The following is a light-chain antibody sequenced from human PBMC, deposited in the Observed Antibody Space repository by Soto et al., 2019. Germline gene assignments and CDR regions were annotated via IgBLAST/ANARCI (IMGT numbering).Light chain of an antibody. CDR2: GAS. V-gene: IGKV3-20*01. Sequence: DIVLTQSPGTLSFSPGQRATLSCRAGQSTSSSYLAWYQQKPGKAPRLLIYGASSRASGIPARFSGSGSGTDFTLTISRLEPEDFAAYSCQQSYSSPSTFGQGTKVDIK. J-gene: IGKJ1*01. CDR1: QSTSSSY. CDR3: QQSYSSPST.